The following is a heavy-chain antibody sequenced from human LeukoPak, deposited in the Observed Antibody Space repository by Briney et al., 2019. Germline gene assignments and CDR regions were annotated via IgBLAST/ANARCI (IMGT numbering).Heavy chain of an antibody. CDR3: AKDGSLYYDSSEWGAQH. CDR2: ISRSGGSS. V-gene: IGHV3-23*01. J-gene: IGHJ1*01. D-gene: IGHD3-22*01. Sequence: GGSLRLSCAASGFTFSRYAMSWVRQAPGKGLEWVSGISRSGGSSYYADSVKGRFTISRDNSKDTLYLKMTSLRAEDTAVYYCAKDGSLYYDSSEWGAQHWGQGTLVTVSS. CDR1: GFTFSRYA.